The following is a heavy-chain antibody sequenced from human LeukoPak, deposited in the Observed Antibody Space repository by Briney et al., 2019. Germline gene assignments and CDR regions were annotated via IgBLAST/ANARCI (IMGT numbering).Heavy chain of an antibody. CDR2: INPNSGGT. D-gene: IGHD6-6*01. CDR1: GYTFTGYY. J-gene: IGHJ6*03. Sequence: ASVKVSCKASGYTFTGYYMHWVRQAPGQGLEWMGWINPNSGGTNYAQKFQGWVTMTRDTSISTAYMELSRLRSDDTAVYYCARVPSGSSSSNYYYYMDVWGKGTTVTVSS. V-gene: IGHV1-2*04. CDR3: ARVPSGSSSSNYYYYMDV.